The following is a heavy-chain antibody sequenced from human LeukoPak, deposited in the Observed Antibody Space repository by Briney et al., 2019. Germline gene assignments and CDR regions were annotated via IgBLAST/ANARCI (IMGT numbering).Heavy chain of an antibody. V-gene: IGHV3-33*08. CDR2: IWYDGSNK. CDR1: GFTFSNAW. Sequence: GGSLRLSCAASGFTFSNAWMSWVRQAPGKGLEWVAVIWYDGSNKYYADSVKGRFTISRDNSKNTLYLQMNSLRAEDTAVYYCARSRAHDAFDIWGQGTMVTVSS. J-gene: IGHJ3*02. CDR3: ARSRAHDAFDI.